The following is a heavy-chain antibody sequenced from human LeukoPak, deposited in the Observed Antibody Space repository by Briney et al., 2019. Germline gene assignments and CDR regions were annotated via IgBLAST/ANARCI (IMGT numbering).Heavy chain of an antibody. CDR3: AKDQSYDFWSGYYPPGGYFDY. V-gene: IGHV3-23*01. Sequence: GGSLRLSCAASGFTFSSYAMSWVRQAPGKGLEWVSAISGSGGSTYYADSVKGRFTISRDNSKNTLYLQMNCLRAEDTAVYYCAKDQSYDFWSGYYPPGGYFDYWGQGTLVTVSS. CDR2: ISGSGGST. D-gene: IGHD3-3*01. CDR1: GFTFSSYA. J-gene: IGHJ4*02.